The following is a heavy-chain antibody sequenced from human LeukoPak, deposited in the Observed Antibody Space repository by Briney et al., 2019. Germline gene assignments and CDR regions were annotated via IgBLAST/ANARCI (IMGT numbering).Heavy chain of an antibody. V-gene: IGHV4-4*07. Sequence: SETLSLTCTVSGVSLGDYYWSWTRQPAGKGLEWIGRMSTSGSTYYNPSVKSRVTISVDTSKNQFSLKLSSVTAADTAVYYCARESVGYYDSSGYSFDYWGQGTLVTVSS. CDR2: MSTSGST. CDR1: GVSLGDYY. D-gene: IGHD3-22*01. CDR3: ARESVGYYDSSGYSFDY. J-gene: IGHJ4*02.